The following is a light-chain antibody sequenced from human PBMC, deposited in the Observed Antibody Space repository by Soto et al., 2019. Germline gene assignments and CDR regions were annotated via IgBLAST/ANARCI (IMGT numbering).Light chain of an antibody. CDR3: SSFAGSNNYV. J-gene: IGLJ1*01. CDR2: EVS. Sequence: QSALTQPPSASGSPGQSVIISCTGNSSDVGGYNYVSWYQQHPGKAPKLMISEVSKRPSGVPDRFSGSKSGNTASLTVSGLQAEDEADYYCSSFAGSNNYVFGAGTKLTVL. CDR1: SSDVGGYNY. V-gene: IGLV2-8*01.